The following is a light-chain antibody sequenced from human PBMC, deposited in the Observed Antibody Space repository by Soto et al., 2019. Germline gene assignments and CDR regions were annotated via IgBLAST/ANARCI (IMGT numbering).Light chain of an antibody. CDR3: RQYDTSPRT. V-gene: IGKV3-20*01. Sequence: EIVLTQSPGTLSLSPGERATLSCRASQSVNSNYLAWYQQKPGQGPRVLMYGTSSRATGIPDRFSGSGSGTDFTLTISRLEPEDFAVYYCRQYDTSPRTFGQGTKVEI. CDR2: GTS. J-gene: IGKJ1*01. CDR1: QSVNSNY.